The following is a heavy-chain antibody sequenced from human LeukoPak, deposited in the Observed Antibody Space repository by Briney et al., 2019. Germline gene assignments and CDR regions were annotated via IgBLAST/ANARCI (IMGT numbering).Heavy chain of an antibody. J-gene: IGHJ4*02. Sequence: KPGGSLRLSCAASGFTFSDYFMSWIRQAPGEGLDWLSYIGRSGSYIYYADSVKGRFTISRDNAENSLYLQMNSLRAEDTAVYYCARDTGDYDYVWGSYRYLGYFDYWGQGTLVTVSS. CDR1: GFTFSDYF. D-gene: IGHD3-16*02. CDR3: ARDTGDYDYVWGSYRYLGYFDY. V-gene: IGHV3-11*04. CDR2: IGRSGSYI.